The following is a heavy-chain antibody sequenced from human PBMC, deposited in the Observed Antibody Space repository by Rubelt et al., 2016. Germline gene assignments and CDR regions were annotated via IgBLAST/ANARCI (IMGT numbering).Heavy chain of an antibody. CDR3: AHFDSPGIAAPS. Sequence: QITLKESGPTLVKPTQTLTLTCTFSGFSLSTSGVGVGWIRQPPGKSLEWLALIYWDDDKRYSPSLKSRPTITKDTSKNQVVLPMTNMDPVETATYYCAHFDSPGIAAPSWGQGTPVTVSS. J-gene: IGHJ5*02. D-gene: IGHD6-13*01. CDR1: GFSLSTSGVG. V-gene: IGHV2-5*02. CDR2: IYWDDDK.